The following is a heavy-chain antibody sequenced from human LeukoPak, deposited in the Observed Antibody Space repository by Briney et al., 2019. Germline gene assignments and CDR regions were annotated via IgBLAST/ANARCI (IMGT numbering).Heavy chain of an antibody. V-gene: IGHV4-34*01. CDR2: INHSGST. Sequence: SETLSLTCAVYGGSFSGYYWSWIRQPPGKGLEWIGEINHSGSTNYNPSLKSRVTISVDTSKNQFSLKLGSVTAADTAVYYCARGRPSIAARRPQYNWFDPWGQGTLVTVSS. CDR1: GGSFSGYY. D-gene: IGHD6-6*01. CDR3: ARGRPSIAARRPQYNWFDP. J-gene: IGHJ5*02.